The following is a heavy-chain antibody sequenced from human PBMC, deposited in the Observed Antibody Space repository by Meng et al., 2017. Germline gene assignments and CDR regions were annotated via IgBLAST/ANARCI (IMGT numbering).Heavy chain of an antibody. J-gene: IGHJ4*02. V-gene: IGHV1-2*06. CDR3: ARDEDISAAGKLFGDY. Sequence: RAVQSGAEVKTPGSLVKFPATPSGYNYPHYYIHGGRRAPGQGREWMGRINPKSGDTHYAQKFQARVTMTGDTSISTAYMELSGLRSTDTAMYYCARDEDISAAGKLFGDYWGQGTLVTVSS. CDR1: GYNYPHYY. CDR2: INPKSGDT. D-gene: IGHD6-25*01.